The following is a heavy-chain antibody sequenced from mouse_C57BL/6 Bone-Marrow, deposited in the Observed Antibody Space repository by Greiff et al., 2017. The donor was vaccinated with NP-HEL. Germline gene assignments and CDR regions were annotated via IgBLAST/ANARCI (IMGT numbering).Heavy chain of an antibody. CDR1: GYTFTDYY. Sequence: VKLQQSGPELVKPGASVKISCKASGYTFTDYYINWVKQRPGQGLEWIGWIFPGSGSTYYNEKFKGKATLTVDKSSSTAYMLLSSLTSEDSAVYFCARDEDGYRTAMDYWGQGTSVTVSS. CDR2: IFPGSGST. J-gene: IGHJ4*01. V-gene: IGHV1-75*01. D-gene: IGHD2-3*01. CDR3: ARDEDGYRTAMDY.